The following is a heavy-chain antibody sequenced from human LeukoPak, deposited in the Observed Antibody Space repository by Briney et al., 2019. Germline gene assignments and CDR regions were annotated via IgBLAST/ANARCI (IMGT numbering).Heavy chain of an antibody. J-gene: IGHJ3*02. CDR1: GYTFTGYY. V-gene: IGHV1-2*02. D-gene: IGHD7-27*01. CDR3: AVGLLTGDAFDI. CDR2: INPNSGGT. Sequence: ASVKVSCKASGYTFTGYYMHWVRQAPGQGLEWMGWINPNSGGTNYAQKFQGRVTMTRDTSISTAYMELSRLRSDDTSVYYCAVGLLTGDAFDIWGQGTMVTVSS.